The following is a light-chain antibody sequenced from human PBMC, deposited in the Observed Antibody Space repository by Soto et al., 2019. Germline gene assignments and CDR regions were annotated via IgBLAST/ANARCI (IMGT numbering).Light chain of an antibody. CDR1: QSISSN. Sequence: EIVMTQSPATLSVSPGESATLSCRASQSISSNLAWYQQKPGQAPRLLIYGASTRAAGIPATFSGSGSGTEFTLTISSLQSEDSAVYYCQRYNNWPFTFGPGTKVDIK. J-gene: IGKJ3*01. CDR3: QRYNNWPFT. CDR2: GAS. V-gene: IGKV3-15*01.